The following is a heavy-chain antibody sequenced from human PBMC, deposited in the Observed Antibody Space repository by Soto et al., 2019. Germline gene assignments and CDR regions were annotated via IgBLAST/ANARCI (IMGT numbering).Heavy chain of an antibody. Sequence: QVQLQQSGPGLVKPSQTLSLTCTVSGDSISSGGYYWTWVRQRPGKGLEWIGYIRYSESTYYNPSLKSRVIVSIDTSKNQFSLRLSSVTAADTAVYFCTRGAWGYAFDVWGHGTMVTVSS. CDR1: GDSISSGGYY. J-gene: IGHJ3*01. CDR2: IRYSEST. D-gene: IGHD3-16*01. V-gene: IGHV4-31*03. CDR3: TRGAWGYAFDV.